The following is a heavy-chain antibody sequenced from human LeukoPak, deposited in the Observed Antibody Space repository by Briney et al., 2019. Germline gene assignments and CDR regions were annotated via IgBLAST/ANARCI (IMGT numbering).Heavy chain of an antibody. J-gene: IGHJ4*02. D-gene: IGHD1-26*01. V-gene: IGHV4-39*01. CDR2: IDNSGTT. Sequence: PSETLSLTCSVSGGSIGSRSYYWGWFRQAPGKGLEWIGGIDNSGTTYYKPSLESRVAISIDTSKNQFSLKLTSVTAADTAVYYCAPGRGTVGATTKYWGQGTLVTVSS. CDR3: APGRGTVGATTKY. CDR1: GGSIGSRSYY.